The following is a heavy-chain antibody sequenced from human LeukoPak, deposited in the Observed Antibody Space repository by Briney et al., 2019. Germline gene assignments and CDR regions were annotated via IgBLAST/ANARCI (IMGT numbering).Heavy chain of an antibody. CDR2: INHSGST. D-gene: IGHD3-10*01. CDR3: ARGFTMVLQPYYFDY. Sequence: SETLSLTCAVYGGSFCGYYWSWLRQPPGKGLEWIGEINHSGSTNYNPSRKSRVPISVDTSKNQFSLKLSSVTATDTAVYYGARGFTMVLQPYYFDYWGQGTLVTVSS. V-gene: IGHV4-34*01. CDR1: GGSFCGYY. J-gene: IGHJ4*02.